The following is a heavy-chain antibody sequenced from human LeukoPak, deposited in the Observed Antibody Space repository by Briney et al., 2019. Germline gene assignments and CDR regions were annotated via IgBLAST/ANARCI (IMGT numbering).Heavy chain of an antibody. D-gene: IGHD1-26*01. V-gene: IGHV5-51*01. CDR3: ARSGIVGATAHFDY. CDR1: GYSCTSYW. J-gene: IGHJ4*02. CDR2: IYPGDSDT. Sequence: GESLKISSKGSGYSCTSYWIGCLRQMPGKSLQWLSIIYPGDSDTRYSPSFQGQVTISADESISTAYLQWSSLKASDTAMYYCARSGIVGATAHFDYWGQGTLVTVSS.